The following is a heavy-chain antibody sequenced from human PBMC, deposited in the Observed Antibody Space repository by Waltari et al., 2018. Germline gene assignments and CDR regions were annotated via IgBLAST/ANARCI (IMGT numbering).Heavy chain of an antibody. CDR1: GFTFSSYA. V-gene: IGHV3-23*01. CDR3: AKPSALFLVGASFDY. J-gene: IGHJ4*02. D-gene: IGHD1-26*01. Sequence: EVQLLESGGGLVQPGGSLRLSCAASGFTFSSYAMSWVRQAPGKGLEWVSGISGSGGSTDYADSVKGRFTISRDNSKNTLYLQMNSLRAEDTAVYYCAKPSALFLVGASFDYWGQGTLVTVSS. CDR2: ISGSGGST.